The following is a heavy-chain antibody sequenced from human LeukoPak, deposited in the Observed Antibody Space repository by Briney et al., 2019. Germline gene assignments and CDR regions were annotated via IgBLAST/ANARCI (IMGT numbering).Heavy chain of an antibody. Sequence: GGSLRLSCAASGFTFSSYWMSWVRQAPGKGLKWVANIKQDGSEKYYVDSVKGRFTISRDNAKNSLYLQMNSLRAEDTAVYYCARTDPYYYYYMDVWGKGTTVTVSS. CDR3: ARTDPYYYYYMDV. CDR1: GFTFSSYW. J-gene: IGHJ6*03. V-gene: IGHV3-7*01. CDR2: IKQDGSEK.